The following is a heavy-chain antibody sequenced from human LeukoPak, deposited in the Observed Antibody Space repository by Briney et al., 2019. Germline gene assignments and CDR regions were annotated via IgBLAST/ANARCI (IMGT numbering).Heavy chain of an antibody. CDR3: ARSPLYYDSSGYYGLDY. Sequence: PSETLSLTCTVSGGSISSGSYYWGWIRQPAGKGLEWIGRIYTSGSTNYNPSLKSRVTISVDTSKNQFSLKLSSVTGADTAVYYRARSPLYYDSSGYYGLDYWGQGSLVTVSS. J-gene: IGHJ4*02. CDR2: IYTSGST. V-gene: IGHV4-61*02. CDR1: GGSISSGSYY. D-gene: IGHD3-22*01.